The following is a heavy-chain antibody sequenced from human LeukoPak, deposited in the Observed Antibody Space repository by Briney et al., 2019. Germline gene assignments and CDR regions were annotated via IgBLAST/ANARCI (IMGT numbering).Heavy chain of an antibody. V-gene: IGHV3-23*01. J-gene: IGHJ3*01. D-gene: IGHD2-2*01. CDR3: AKDRSCTGSSCNVGS. CDR2: ISGCGGST. Sequence: PGGSLRLSCAASGFTFSSFAMSWVRQAPGKGLEWVSAISGCGGSTYYADSVKGRFTISRDNSKNTLFLQMNSLRAEDTAVYYCAKDRSCTGSSCNVGSWGQGTMVTVSS. CDR1: GFTFSSFA.